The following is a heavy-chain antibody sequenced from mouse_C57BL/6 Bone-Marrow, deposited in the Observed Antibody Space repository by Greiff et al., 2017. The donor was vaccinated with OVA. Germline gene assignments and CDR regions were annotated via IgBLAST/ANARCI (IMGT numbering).Heavy chain of an antibody. Sequence: VQLQQPGAELVKPGASVKLSCKASGYTFTSYWMHWVKQRPGQGLEWIGMIHPNSGSTNYTEKFKSKATLTVDKSSSTAYMQLSSLTSEDSAVYYWAGSGYCGLWYFDVWGTGTTATVSS. CDR1: GYTFTSYW. D-gene: IGHD3-1*01. CDR2: IHPNSGST. V-gene: IGHV1-64*01. CDR3: AGSGYCGLWYFDV. J-gene: IGHJ1*03.